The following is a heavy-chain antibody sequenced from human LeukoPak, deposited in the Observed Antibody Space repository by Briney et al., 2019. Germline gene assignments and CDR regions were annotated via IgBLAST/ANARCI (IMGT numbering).Heavy chain of an antibody. CDR3: ARGGIPDY. D-gene: IGHD2-21*01. CDR2: FYTSGIP. CDR1: GGSISRGSYH. J-gene: IGHJ4*02. V-gene: IGHV4-61*02. Sequence: PSETLSLTCTVSGGSISRGSYHWNWIRQPAGKGLEWIGRFYTSGIPNYNPSLKSRVTILVDTSRNQFSLKLSSVTAADTALYYCARGGIPDYWGQGILVTVSS.